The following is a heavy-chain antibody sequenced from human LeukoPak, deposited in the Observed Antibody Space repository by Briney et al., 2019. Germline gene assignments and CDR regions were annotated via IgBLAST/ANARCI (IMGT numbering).Heavy chain of an antibody. D-gene: IGHD5-18*01. CDR3: ARGYTYVFD. J-gene: IGHJ4*02. CDR1: GFTFSSYE. Sequence: GGSLRLSCAASGFTFSSYEMNWVRQAPGKGLEWVSYISSSGNTIYYADSVKGRFTISRDNAKNSLYLQMNSLGAEDTAVYYCARGYTYVFDWGQGTLVTVSS. V-gene: IGHV3-48*03. CDR2: ISSSGNTI.